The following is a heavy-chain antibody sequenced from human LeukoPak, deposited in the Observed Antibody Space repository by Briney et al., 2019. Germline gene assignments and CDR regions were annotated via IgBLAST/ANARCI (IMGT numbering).Heavy chain of an antibody. V-gene: IGHV3-9*01. CDR1: GFTFDDYA. J-gene: IGHJ4*02. CDR2: ISWNSGSI. D-gene: IGHD5-18*01. Sequence: GRSLRLSCAASGFTFDDYAMHWVRQAPGKGLEWVSGISWNSGSIGYADSVKGRFTISRDDAKNSLYLQMNSLRAEDTALYYCAKGYSYAPGDYFDYWGQGTLVTVSS. CDR3: AKGYSYAPGDYFDY.